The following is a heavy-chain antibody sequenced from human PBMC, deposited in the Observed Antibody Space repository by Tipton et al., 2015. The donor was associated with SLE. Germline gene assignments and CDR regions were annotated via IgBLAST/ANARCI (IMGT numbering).Heavy chain of an antibody. J-gene: IGHJ4*02. CDR2: SNSDGSDT. CDR3: ARSEMATITY. D-gene: IGHD5-24*01. Sequence: GSLRLSCAASGFTFSNYWMHWVRQAPGKGLVWVSRSNSDGSDTSYADSVKGRFTISRDNAKNTLYLQMNSLRAEDTAGYYCARSEMATITYWGQGTLVTVSS. CDR1: GFTFSNYW. V-gene: IGHV3-74*01.